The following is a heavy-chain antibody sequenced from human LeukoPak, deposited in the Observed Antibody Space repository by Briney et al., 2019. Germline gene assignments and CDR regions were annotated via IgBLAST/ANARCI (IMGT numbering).Heavy chain of an antibody. Sequence: GGSLRLSCAASGFTFSSYAMHWVRQAPGKGLEYVSAISSNGGSTYYANSVKGRFTISRDNSKNTLYLQMGSLRAEDLAVYYCARETYDFWSGYYKRPDAFDIWGQGTMVTVSS. CDR3: ARETYDFWSGYYKRPDAFDI. V-gene: IGHV3-64*01. D-gene: IGHD3-3*01. J-gene: IGHJ3*02. CDR2: ISSNGGST. CDR1: GFTFSSYA.